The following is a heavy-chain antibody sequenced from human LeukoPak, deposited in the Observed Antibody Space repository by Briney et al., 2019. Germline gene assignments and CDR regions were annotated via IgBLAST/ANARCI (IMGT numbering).Heavy chain of an antibody. J-gene: IGHJ4*02. CDR3: VKAGRWEPPNYYFDY. CDR1: GFTFSSYG. V-gene: IGHV3-30*02. CDR2: IRYDGSNK. Sequence: GGSLRLSCAASGFTFSSYGMHWVRQAPGKGLEWVAFIRYDGSNKYYADSVKGRFTISRDNSKNTLYLQMNSLRAEDTAVYYCVKAGRWEPPNYYFDYWGQGTLVTVSS. D-gene: IGHD4-23*01.